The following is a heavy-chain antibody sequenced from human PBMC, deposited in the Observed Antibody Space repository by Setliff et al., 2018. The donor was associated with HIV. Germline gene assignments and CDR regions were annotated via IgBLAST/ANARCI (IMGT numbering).Heavy chain of an antibody. D-gene: IGHD3-3*01. CDR1: GGSMSGYY. J-gene: IGHJ6*03. Sequence: PSETLSLTCSVSGGSMSGYYWSWIRQPPGKGLEWIGEINHSGSTNYNMSLWSRVTISVDTSKNQFSLKLSSVTAADTAVYYCATTTIFEVPRYYYYYMDVWGKGTTVTVSS. CDR2: INHSGST. V-gene: IGHV4-34*01. CDR3: ATTTIFEVPRYYYYYMDV.